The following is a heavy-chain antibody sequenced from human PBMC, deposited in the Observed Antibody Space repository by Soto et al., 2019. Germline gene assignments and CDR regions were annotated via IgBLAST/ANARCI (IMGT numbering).Heavy chain of an antibody. CDR2: MFHSVST. V-gene: IGHV4-38-2*01. Sequence: SETLSLTCAVSGYFISSGYYWGWIRQPPGKGLEWIGSMFHSVSTHYNPSLKSRVTISVDTSKNHFSLRLSSVTASDTAVYYCARGHIVVVTTVGWFDPWGQGTLVTVCS. J-gene: IGHJ5*02. CDR1: GYFISSGYY. D-gene: IGHD2-2*01. CDR3: ARGHIVVVTTVGWFDP.